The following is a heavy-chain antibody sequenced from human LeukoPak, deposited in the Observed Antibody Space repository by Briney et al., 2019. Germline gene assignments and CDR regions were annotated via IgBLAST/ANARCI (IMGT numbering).Heavy chain of an antibody. D-gene: IGHD3-10*01. CDR3: ARDEYYYGSGSYSDAFDI. J-gene: IGHJ3*02. V-gene: IGHV4-4*07. Sequence: PSETLSLTCTVSGGSISSYYWSWIRQPAGKGLEWIGRIYTSGSTNYNPSLKSRVTMSVDTSKNQFSLKLSSVTAADTAVYYCARDEYYYGSGSYSDAFDIWGQGTMVTVSS. CDR2: IYTSGST. CDR1: GGSISSYY.